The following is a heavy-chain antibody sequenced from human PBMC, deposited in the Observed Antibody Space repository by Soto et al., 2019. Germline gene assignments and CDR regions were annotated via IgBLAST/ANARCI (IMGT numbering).Heavy chain of an antibody. Sequence: SETLSLTCTVSGGSISSSSYYGGWIRQPPGKGLGWIGSIYYSGSTYYNPSLKSRVTISVDTSKNKFSLKLSSVTAADTAVYYCARTNYDILTGRNRYYGMDVWGQGTTVTVS. J-gene: IGHJ6*02. CDR3: ARTNYDILTGRNRYYGMDV. D-gene: IGHD3-9*01. V-gene: IGHV4-39*01. CDR2: IYYSGST. CDR1: GGSISSSSYY.